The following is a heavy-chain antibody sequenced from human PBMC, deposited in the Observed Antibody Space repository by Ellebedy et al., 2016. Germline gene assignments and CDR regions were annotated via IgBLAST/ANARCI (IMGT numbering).Heavy chain of an antibody. CDR1: GYSFTSYW. Sequence: GESLKISXKGSGYSFTSYWISWVRQMPGKGLEWMGKIDPSDSYTNYSQSFKGHVTISADKSISTAYLQWSSLKASDTAMYYCATTTVTPGHYYYGMDVWGQGTTVTVSS. J-gene: IGHJ6*02. D-gene: IGHD4-17*01. CDR2: IDPSDSYT. V-gene: IGHV5-10-1*01. CDR3: ATTTVTPGHYYYGMDV.